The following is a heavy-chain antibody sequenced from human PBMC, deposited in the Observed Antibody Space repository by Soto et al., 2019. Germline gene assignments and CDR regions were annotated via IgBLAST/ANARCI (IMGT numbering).Heavy chain of an antibody. Sequence: GASVKVSCKASGYTSTSYDINWVRQATGQGPEWMGWMNPDSGNTGYVQKFQGRVTMTRNTAISTAYMELSSLRSEDTAVYYCAKISPNSGVDYWGQGTMVTVSS. V-gene: IGHV1-8*01. CDR2: MNPDSGNT. D-gene: IGHD6-19*01. CDR1: GYTSTSYD. J-gene: IGHJ4*02. CDR3: AKISPNSGVDY.